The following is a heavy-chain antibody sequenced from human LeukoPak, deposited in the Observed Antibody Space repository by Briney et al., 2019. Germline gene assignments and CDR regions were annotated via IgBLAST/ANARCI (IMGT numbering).Heavy chain of an antibody. V-gene: IGHV4-39*07. CDR3: ARSPKYSSGWPYGMDV. Sequence: PSETLSLTCTVSGGSISTINYYWGWIHQPPGKGLEWIGSIYYSGSTYYNPSLESRVTISVDTSKNQFSLKLSSVTAADTAMYYCARSPKYSSGWPYGMDVWGQGTTVTVSS. CDR1: GGSISTINYY. CDR2: IYYSGST. D-gene: IGHD6-19*01. J-gene: IGHJ6*02.